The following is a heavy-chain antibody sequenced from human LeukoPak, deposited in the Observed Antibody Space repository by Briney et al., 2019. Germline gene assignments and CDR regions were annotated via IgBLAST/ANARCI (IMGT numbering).Heavy chain of an antibody. CDR2: ISSSSSYI. V-gene: IGHV3-21*01. CDR3: ARVLPSMTTVEPGYYYMDV. D-gene: IGHD4-23*01. CDR1: GFTFSSYS. J-gene: IGHJ6*03. Sequence: GGSLRLSCAASGFTFSSYSMNWVRQAPGKGLEWVSSISSSSSYIYYADSVEGRFTISRDNAKNSLYLQMNSLRAEDTAVYYCARVLPSMTTVEPGYYYMDVWGKGTTVTGSS.